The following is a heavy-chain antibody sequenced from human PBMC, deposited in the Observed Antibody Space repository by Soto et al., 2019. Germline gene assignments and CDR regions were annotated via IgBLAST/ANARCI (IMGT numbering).Heavy chain of an antibody. CDR2: INPSGGST. J-gene: IGHJ3*02. CDR3: ARGGFRGSYDDAFDI. V-gene: IGHV1-46*01. Sequence: QVQLVQSGAEVKKPGASVKVSCKASGYTFTSYYMHWVRQAPGQGLEWMGIINPSGGSTSYAQKFQGRVTVTRDTSTSTVYMELSSLRSEDTAVYYCARGGFRGSYDDAFDIWGQGTMVTVSS. CDR1: GYTFTSYY. D-gene: IGHD3-16*01.